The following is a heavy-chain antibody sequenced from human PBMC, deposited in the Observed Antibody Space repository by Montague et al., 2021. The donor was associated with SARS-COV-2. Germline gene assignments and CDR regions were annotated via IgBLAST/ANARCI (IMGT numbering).Heavy chain of an antibody. CDR2: INWNGGST. CDR3: ARAGWDYYYGMDV. J-gene: IGHJ6*02. Sequence: SLRLSYAASGFTFGDYGMSWVRQAPGKGLEWVSGINWNGGSTGYADSVKGRFTISRDNAKNSLYLQMNSLRAEDTALYYCARAGWDYYYGMDVWGQGTTVTVSS. D-gene: IGHD1-26*01. CDR1: GFTFGDYG. V-gene: IGHV3-20*03.